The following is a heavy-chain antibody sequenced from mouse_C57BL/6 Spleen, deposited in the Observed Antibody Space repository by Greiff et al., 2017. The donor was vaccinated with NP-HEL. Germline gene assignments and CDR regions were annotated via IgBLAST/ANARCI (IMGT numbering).Heavy chain of an antibody. CDR2: IDPSDSYT. Sequence: QVQLQQPGAELVMPGASVKLSCKASGYTFTSYWMHWVKQRPGQGLEWIGEIDPSDSYTNYNQKFKGKSTLTVDKSSSTAYMQLSSLTSEDSAVYYCARRTAQAPFDYWGQGTTLTVSS. V-gene: IGHV1-69*01. J-gene: IGHJ2*01. CDR1: GYTFTSYW. D-gene: IGHD3-2*02. CDR3: ARRTAQAPFDY.